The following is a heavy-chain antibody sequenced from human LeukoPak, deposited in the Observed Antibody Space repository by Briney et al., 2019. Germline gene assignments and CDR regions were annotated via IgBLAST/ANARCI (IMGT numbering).Heavy chain of an antibody. V-gene: IGHV4-4*07. Sequence: PSETLSPTCTVSGGSISSYYWGWIRQPAGKGLEWIGRIYTSGSTNYNPSLKSRVTMSVDTSKNQFSLKLSSVTAADTAVYYCARDPISMVRGVIIRYYGMDVWGQGTTVTVSS. CDR1: GGSISSYY. CDR3: ARDPISMVRGVIIRYYGMDV. CDR2: IYTSGST. J-gene: IGHJ6*02. D-gene: IGHD3-10*01.